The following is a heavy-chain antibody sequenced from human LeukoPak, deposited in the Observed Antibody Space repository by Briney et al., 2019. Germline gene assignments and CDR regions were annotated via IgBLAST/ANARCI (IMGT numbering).Heavy chain of an antibody. CDR3: ARPDYSSGWGAFDI. D-gene: IGHD6-19*01. CDR2: INHSGST. V-gene: IGHV4-34*01. J-gene: IGHJ3*02. Sequence: SETLSLTCAVYGGSFSGYYWSWIRQPPGKGLEWIGEINHSGSTNYNPSLKSRVTISVDTSKNQFSLKLSSVTAADTAVYYCARPDYSSGWGAFDIWGQGTMVTVSS. CDR1: GGSFSGYY.